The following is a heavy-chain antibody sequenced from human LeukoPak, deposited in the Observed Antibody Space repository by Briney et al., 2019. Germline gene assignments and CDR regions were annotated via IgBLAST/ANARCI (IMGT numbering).Heavy chain of an antibody. Sequence: ASVKVSCKASGYTFTGYYMHWVRQAPGQGLEWMGWINPNSGGTNYAQKFQGRVTMTRDTSNSTAYMELSRLRSDDTAVYYCARDLGDCSSTSCYSSTFDYWGQGTLVTVSS. V-gene: IGHV1-2*02. CDR1: GYTFTGYY. J-gene: IGHJ4*02. D-gene: IGHD2-2*02. CDR2: INPNSGGT. CDR3: ARDLGDCSSTSCYSSTFDY.